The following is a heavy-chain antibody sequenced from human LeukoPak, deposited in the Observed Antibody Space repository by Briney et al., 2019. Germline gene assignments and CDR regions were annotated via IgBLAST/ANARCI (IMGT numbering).Heavy chain of an antibody. Sequence: GGSLRLSCAASGFTFDDYAMHWVRQAPGKGLEWVSLISGDGGSTYYADSVRGRFTISRDNSENSLYLQMTSLRTEDTALYYCAKDRRTYYYYYMTSGAKGPRSPSP. CDR2: ISGDGGST. V-gene: IGHV3-43*02. CDR3: AKDRRTYYYYYMTS. D-gene: IGHD1-7*01. CDR1: GFTFDDYA. J-gene: IGHJ6*03.